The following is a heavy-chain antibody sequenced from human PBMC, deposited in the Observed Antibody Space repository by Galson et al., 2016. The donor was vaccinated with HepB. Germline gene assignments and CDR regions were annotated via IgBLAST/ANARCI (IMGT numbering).Heavy chain of an antibody. CDR2: IKQVGSAM. Sequence: SLRLSCAASGFPFSNYWMNWVRQAPGKGLEWVANIKQVGSAMYYVQYVKGRFTIARDNARNSMYLQMDNLRAEDTAVYYCARIIRPFDEFDSWGQGTLVTVAS. V-gene: IGHV3-7*01. CDR1: GFPFSNYW. CDR3: ARIIRPFDEFDS. D-gene: IGHD3-16*01. J-gene: IGHJ4*02.